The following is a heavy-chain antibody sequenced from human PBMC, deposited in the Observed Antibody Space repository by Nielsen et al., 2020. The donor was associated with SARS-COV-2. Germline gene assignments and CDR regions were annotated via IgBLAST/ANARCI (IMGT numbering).Heavy chain of an antibody. D-gene: IGHD2-2*01. Sequence: ASVNVSCMASGYTFTAYAIHWVRQHPGQRLEWMGWINSDSGNTKYSQKFRGRVTITRDTSASTAYMELSGLSSEDTAVYYCARSRGCSATSCFFDYWGQGTLVTVSS. V-gene: IGHV1-3*04. CDR1: GYTFTAYA. J-gene: IGHJ4*02. CDR2: INSDSGNT. CDR3: ARSRGCSATSCFFDY.